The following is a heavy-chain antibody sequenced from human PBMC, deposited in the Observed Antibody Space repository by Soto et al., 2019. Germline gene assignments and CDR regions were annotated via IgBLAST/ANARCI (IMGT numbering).Heavy chain of an antibody. Sequence: QVHLVQSGAEVKKPGASVKVSCEASGYTFTSYCLHWVRQAPGHGLEWMGLINPSGGSTTYAQKFQGRVSMTRDTCTSTVYMEVSSLRSEDTAVYYCAFASWDAFDIWGQGTMVIVSS. J-gene: IGHJ3*02. V-gene: IGHV1-46*03. CDR1: GYTFTSYC. CDR2: INPSGGST. D-gene: IGHD6-6*01. CDR3: AFASWDAFDI.